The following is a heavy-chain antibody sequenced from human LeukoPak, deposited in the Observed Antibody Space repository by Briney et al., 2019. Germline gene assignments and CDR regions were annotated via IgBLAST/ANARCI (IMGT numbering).Heavy chain of an antibody. J-gene: IGHJ4*02. CDR3: ARFYEYSSSYYFDY. CDR2: IYPGDSDT. CDR1: GHSFTSYW. V-gene: IGHV5-51*01. D-gene: IGHD6-6*01. Sequence: GESLKIPCKGSGHSFTSYWIGWLRQMPGKGLEWMGIIYPGDSDTRYSPSFQGQVTISADKSISTAYLQWSSLKASDTAMYYCARFYEYSSSYYFDYWGQGTLVTVSS.